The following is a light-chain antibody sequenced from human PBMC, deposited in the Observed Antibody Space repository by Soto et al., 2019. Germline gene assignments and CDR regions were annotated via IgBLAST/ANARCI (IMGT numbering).Light chain of an antibody. CDR3: QQYGTSRWT. CDR1: QSVTGSY. V-gene: IGKV3-20*01. CDR2: GAS. Sequence: EIVLTQSPDTLSLSPGQRATLSCRARQSVTGSYLAWYQQKPGQAPRLLIYGASSRATGIPDRFSGSGSGTDFTLTISRLEPEDFAVYYCQQYGTSRWTFGQGTKVDIK. J-gene: IGKJ1*01.